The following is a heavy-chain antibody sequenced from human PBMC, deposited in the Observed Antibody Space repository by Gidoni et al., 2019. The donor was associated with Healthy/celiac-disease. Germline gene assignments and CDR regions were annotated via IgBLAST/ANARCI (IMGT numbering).Heavy chain of an antibody. Sequence: QVQLVESVGGVVQPGRSLRLSCSASGFTFSSYGMHWVRQAPGKGLEWVAVISYDGSNKYYADSVKGRFTIARDNSKNTLYLQMNSLRAEDTAVYYCAKVLQVRAVAGTIDYWGQGTLVTVSS. V-gene: IGHV3-30*18. CDR3: AKVLQVRAVAGTIDY. CDR1: GFTFSSYG. J-gene: IGHJ4*02. CDR2: ISYDGSNK. D-gene: IGHD6-19*01.